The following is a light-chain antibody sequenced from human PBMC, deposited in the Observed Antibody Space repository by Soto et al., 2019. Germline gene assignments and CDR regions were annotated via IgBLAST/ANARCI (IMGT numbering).Light chain of an antibody. V-gene: IGKV3-11*01. CDR2: DVS. CDR1: QGVPSS. J-gene: IGKJ4*01. Sequence: EIVLTQSPATLSLSPGEKATLSCRAIQGVPSSLAWSQQKPGQPPRLLIYDVSDRPTGIPARFSGSGSGTDFTLTISSLEPEDFAVYYCQQRSSWPTFGGGTKVDIK. CDR3: QQRSSWPT.